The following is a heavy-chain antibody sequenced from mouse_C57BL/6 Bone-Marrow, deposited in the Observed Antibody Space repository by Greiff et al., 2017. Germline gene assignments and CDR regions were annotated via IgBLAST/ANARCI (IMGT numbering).Heavy chain of an antibody. V-gene: IGHV1-80*01. CDR1: GYAFSSYW. CDR2: IYPGDGDT. J-gene: IGHJ2*01. CDR3: ARRPPFYYFDY. Sequence: VQLQESGAELVKPGASVKISCKASGYAFSSYWMNWVKQRPGKGLEWIGQIYPGDGDTNYNGKFKGKATLTADKSSSTAYMQLSSLTSEDSAVYFCARRPPFYYFDYWGQGTTLTVSS.